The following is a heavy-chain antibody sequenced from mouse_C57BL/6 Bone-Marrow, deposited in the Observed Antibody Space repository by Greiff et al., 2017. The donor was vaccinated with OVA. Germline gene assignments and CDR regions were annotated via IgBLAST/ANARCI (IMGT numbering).Heavy chain of an antibody. Sequence: VMLVESGPELVKPGASVKISCKASGYAFSSSWMNWVKQRPGKGLEWIGRIYPGDGDTNYNGKFKGKATLTADKTSSTVYMQLSSLTSEDSAVYFCAREDDDDWYFDVWGTGTTVTVSS. J-gene: IGHJ1*03. CDR2: IYPGDGDT. V-gene: IGHV1-82*01. D-gene: IGHD2-4*01. CDR3: AREDDDDWYFDV. CDR1: GYAFSSSW.